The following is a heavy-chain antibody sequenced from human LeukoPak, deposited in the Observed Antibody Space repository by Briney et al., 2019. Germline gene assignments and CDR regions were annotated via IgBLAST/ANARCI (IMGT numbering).Heavy chain of an antibody. CDR2: IYYSGST. CDR1: GGSISSSSYY. Sequence: SKTLSLTCTVSGGSISSSSYYWGWIRQPPGKGLEWIGSIYYSGSTYYNPSLKSRVTISVDTSKNQFSLKLSSVTAADTAVYYCARRGIAVVDPWGQGTLVTVSS. D-gene: IGHD6-19*01. CDR3: ARRGIAVVDP. J-gene: IGHJ5*02. V-gene: IGHV4-39*01.